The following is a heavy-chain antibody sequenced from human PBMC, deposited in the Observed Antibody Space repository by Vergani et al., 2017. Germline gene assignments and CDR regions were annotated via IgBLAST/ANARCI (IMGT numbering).Heavy chain of an antibody. CDR3: AKDPRLKEDYYYYYMDV. Sequence: EVQLVESGGGLVQPGGSLRLSCAASGFTFSSYEMNWVRQAPGKGLEWVSYISSSGSTIYYADSVKGRFTISRDNAKNSLYLYMNSLRADDTAVYYCAKDPRLKEDYYYYYMDVWGKGTTVTVSS. CDR1: GFTFSSYE. V-gene: IGHV3-48*03. J-gene: IGHJ6*03. CDR2: ISSSGSTI.